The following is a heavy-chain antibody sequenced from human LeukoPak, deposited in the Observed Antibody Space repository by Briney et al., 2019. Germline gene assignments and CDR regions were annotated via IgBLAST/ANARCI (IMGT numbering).Heavy chain of an antibody. CDR2: IYHSGST. D-gene: IGHD6-6*01. CDR1: GGSISSGGYY. CDR3: YSEYSSSSYYMDV. J-gene: IGHJ6*03. Sequence: PSETLSLTCTVSGGSISSGGYYWSWIRQPPGKGLEWIGYIYHSGSTYYNPSLKSRVTISVDRSKNQFSLKLSSVTAADTAVYYCYSEYSSSSYYMDVWGKGTTVTVSS. V-gene: IGHV4-30-2*01.